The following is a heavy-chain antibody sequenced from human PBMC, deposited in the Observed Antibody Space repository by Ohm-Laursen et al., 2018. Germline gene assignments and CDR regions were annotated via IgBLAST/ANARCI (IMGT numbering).Heavy chain of an antibody. V-gene: IGHV3-69-1*01. CDR1: RFTFSDYY. D-gene: IGHD6-19*01. CDR3: AKDYSSGWYSDNAFDI. J-gene: IGHJ3*02. CDR2: VSSTNTR. Sequence: SLRLSCAASRFTFSDYYMNWVCQALGKGLEWVSSVSSTNTRYYADSVKGRFTISRDNAKNSLYLQMNSLRAEDTALYYCAKDYSSGWYSDNAFDIWGQGTMVTVSS.